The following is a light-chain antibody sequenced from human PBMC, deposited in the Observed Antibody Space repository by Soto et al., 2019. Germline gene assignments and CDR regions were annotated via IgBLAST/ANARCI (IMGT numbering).Light chain of an antibody. CDR1: QSVSSY. V-gene: IGKV3-11*01. CDR2: DAS. J-gene: IGKJ2*01. CDR3: QQRSNWPGT. Sequence: EIVLTQSTATLSLSPGERATLSCRASQSVSSYLAWYQQKPGQAPRLLIYDASARATGIPARFSGSGSGTDFTLTISSLEPEDFAVYYCQQRSNWPGTFGQGTKLEIK.